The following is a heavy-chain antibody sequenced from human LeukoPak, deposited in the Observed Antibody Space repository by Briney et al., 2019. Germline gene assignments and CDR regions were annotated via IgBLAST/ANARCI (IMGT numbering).Heavy chain of an antibody. CDR1: GGSISSGGYY. J-gene: IGHJ4*02. D-gene: IGHD3-3*01. V-gene: IGHV4-30-2*01. CDR2: IYHSGST. CDR3: ARHEVSYDFWSGYYPFDY. Sequence: SQTLSLTCTVSGGSISSGGYYWSWIRQPPGKGLEWIGYIYHSGSTYYNPSLKSRVTISVDRSKNQFSLKLSSVTAADTAVYYCARHEVSYDFWSGYYPFDYWGQGTLVTVSS.